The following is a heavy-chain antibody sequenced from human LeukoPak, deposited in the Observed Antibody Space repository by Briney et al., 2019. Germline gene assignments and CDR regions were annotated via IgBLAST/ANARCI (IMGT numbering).Heavy chain of an antibody. V-gene: IGHV4-39*07. Sequence: SETLSLTYTVSGGSIRSSYYYWGWIRQPPGKGLEWIGSIYDSGSTYYNPSLKSRVTISVDTSKNQFSLKLSSVTAADTAVYYCARGGRYYYDSSGRRHFDYWGQGTLVTVSS. CDR3: ARGGRYYYDSSGRRHFDY. CDR2: IYDSGST. J-gene: IGHJ4*02. CDR1: GGSIRSSYYY. D-gene: IGHD3-22*01.